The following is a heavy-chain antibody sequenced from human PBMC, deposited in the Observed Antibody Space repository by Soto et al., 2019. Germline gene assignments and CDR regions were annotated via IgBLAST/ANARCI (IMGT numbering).Heavy chain of an antibody. D-gene: IGHD3-10*01. J-gene: IGHJ4*02. CDR2: ISPSSNPI. V-gene: IGHV3-48*01. CDR3: ARDYHGSGSYGDS. Sequence: EVQLVESGGSLVQPGGSLRLPCAASGFTFSTYSMNWVRQAPGKGLEWISYISPSSNPIYYADSVKGRFTVSRDNAKTSLYLQMNSLRAEDTAVYYCARDYHGSGSYGDSWGQGTLVTVSS. CDR1: GFTFSTYS.